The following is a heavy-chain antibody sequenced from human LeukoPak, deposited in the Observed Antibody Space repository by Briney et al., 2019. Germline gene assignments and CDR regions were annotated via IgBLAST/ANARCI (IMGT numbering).Heavy chain of an antibody. CDR2: IIPIFGTA. V-gene: IGHV1-69*13. Sequence: SVKVSCKASGYTFTSYDINWVRQATGQGLEWMGGIIPIFGTANYAQKFQGRVTITADESTSTAYMELSSLRSEDTAVYYCARDRIAAAGPKFDPWGQGTLVTVSS. CDR3: ARDRIAAAGPKFDP. CDR1: GYTFTSYD. D-gene: IGHD6-13*01. J-gene: IGHJ5*02.